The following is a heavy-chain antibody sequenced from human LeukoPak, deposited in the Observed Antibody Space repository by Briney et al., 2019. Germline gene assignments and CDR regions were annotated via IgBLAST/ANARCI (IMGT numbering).Heavy chain of an antibody. CDR2: IYYSGPN. J-gene: IGHJ5*02. CDR1: CASISIYY. Sequence: PSETLSLTCTLSCASISIYYRSWIRQPPGKGLECIGYIYYSGPNNYHPTLKRRVNISVDPSKNQFSLKLRSVTAADTAMYCCARDHVAYYYGSGSRIWWFAPWGQGTLVTVSS. CDR3: ARDHVAYYYGSGSRIWWFAP. V-gene: IGHV4-59*01. D-gene: IGHD3-10*01.